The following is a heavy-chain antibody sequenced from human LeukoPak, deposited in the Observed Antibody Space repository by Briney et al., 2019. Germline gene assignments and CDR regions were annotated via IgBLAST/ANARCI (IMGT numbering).Heavy chain of an antibody. CDR2: INHSGST. V-gene: IGHV4-34*01. J-gene: IGHJ6*03. Sequence: SETLSLTCAVYGGSFSGYYWSWIRQPPGKGLEWIGEINHSGSTNYNPSLKSRVTISVDTSKNQFSLKLSSVTAADTAVYYCARDQGIAARRYYYYYMDVWGKGTTVTVSS. D-gene: IGHD6-6*01. CDR3: ARDQGIAARRYYYYYMDV. CDR1: GGSFSGYY.